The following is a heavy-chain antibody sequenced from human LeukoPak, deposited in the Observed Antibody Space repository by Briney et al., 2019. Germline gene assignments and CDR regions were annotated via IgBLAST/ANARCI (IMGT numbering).Heavy chain of an antibody. CDR2: IYSGGST. J-gene: IGHJ5*02. D-gene: IGHD4-17*01. CDR1: GFTVSSNY. Sequence: GGSLRLSCAASGFTVSSNYMSWVRQAPGKGLEWVSVIYSGGSTYYADSVKGRFTIPRDNSKNTLYLQMNSLRAEDTAVYYCARVRDYGDYGLFDPWGQGTLVTVSS. CDR3: ARVRDYGDYGLFDP. V-gene: IGHV3-66*01.